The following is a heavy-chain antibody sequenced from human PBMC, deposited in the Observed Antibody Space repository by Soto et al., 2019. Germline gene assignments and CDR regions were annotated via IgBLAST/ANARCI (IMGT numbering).Heavy chain of an antibody. Sequence: QVQLVQSGAEVKKPWSSVKVSCKASGGTFSSYAISWVRQAPGQGLEWMGGIIPIFGTANYAQKFQGRVTITADESTSTAYMELSSLRSEDTAVYYCARAETMIPQVGDAFDIWGQGTMVTVSS. CDR1: GGTFSSYA. CDR3: ARAETMIPQVGDAFDI. J-gene: IGHJ3*02. CDR2: IIPIFGTA. D-gene: IGHD3-22*01. V-gene: IGHV1-69*01.